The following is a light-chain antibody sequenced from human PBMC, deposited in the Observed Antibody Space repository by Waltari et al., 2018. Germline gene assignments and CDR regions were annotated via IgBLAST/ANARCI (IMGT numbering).Light chain of an antibody. CDR3: TSYTAKTLL. Sequence: QSALTQPASVSGSPGQSLPISCTGVPSYVGGFHFISWYQQHPGEPPRLILYEVTIRPSGVSNRFSGSKSGTTASLTISGLQAEDEASYYCTSYTAKTLLFGGGTKLTVL. J-gene: IGLJ2*01. V-gene: IGLV2-14*03. CDR1: PSYVGGFHF. CDR2: EVT.